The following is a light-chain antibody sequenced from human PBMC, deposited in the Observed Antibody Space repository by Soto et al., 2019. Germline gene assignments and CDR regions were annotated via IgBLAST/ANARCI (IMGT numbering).Light chain of an antibody. CDR3: QQRSNWPRIT. J-gene: IGKJ5*01. V-gene: IGKV3-11*01. Sequence: EIVLTQSPATLSLSPGERATLSCRASQSVGRSLAWYRQKPGQAPRLLIYDASDRATGIPARFSCSGSGTDFTLTISSLEPEDFAVYYCQQRSNWPRITFGQGTRLEIK. CDR1: QSVGRS. CDR2: DAS.